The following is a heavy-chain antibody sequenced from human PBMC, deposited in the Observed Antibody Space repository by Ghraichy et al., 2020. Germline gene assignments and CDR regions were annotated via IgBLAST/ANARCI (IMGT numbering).Heavy chain of an antibody. J-gene: IGHJ1*01. Sequence: GGTLRLSCAASGFTFSSYAMSWVRQAPGKGLEWVSAISGSGGSTYYADSVKGRFTISRDNSKNTLYLLMSSLRAEDTAIYYCAKTGNAGSSWVAEYFQHWGQGTLVTVSS. CDR1: GFTFSSYA. CDR3: AKTGNAGSSWVAEYFQH. D-gene: IGHD6-13*01. V-gene: IGHV3-23*01. CDR2: ISGSGGST.